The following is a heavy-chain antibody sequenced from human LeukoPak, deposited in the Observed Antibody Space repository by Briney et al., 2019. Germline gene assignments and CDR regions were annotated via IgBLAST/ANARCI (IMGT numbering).Heavy chain of an antibody. CDR3: ARGGTVTTDSYYYYMDV. CDR1: GYTFTNYD. Sequence: SVKVSCTASGYTFTNYDINWVRQAPGQGLEWMGGIIPIFGTANYAQKFQGRVTITTDESTSTAYMELSSLRSEDTAVYYCARGGTVTTDSYYYYMDVWGKGTTVNVSS. D-gene: IGHD4-11*01. V-gene: IGHV1-69*05. CDR2: IIPIFGTA. J-gene: IGHJ6*03.